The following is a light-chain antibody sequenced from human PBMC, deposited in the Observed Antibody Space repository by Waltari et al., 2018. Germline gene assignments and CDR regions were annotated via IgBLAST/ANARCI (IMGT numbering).Light chain of an antibody. V-gene: IGKV3-15*01. CDR1: LSIADN. Sequence: VMTQSPATLSVSPGERATLSCRASLSIADNLAWYQQKRGQAPRLLIYGASTRATGIPARFTGRRYGTDCTLTISSLPSEDSAVYYCQQYNRWPPITFRQGKRLEI. CDR2: GAS. J-gene: IGKJ5*01. CDR3: QQYNRWPPIT.